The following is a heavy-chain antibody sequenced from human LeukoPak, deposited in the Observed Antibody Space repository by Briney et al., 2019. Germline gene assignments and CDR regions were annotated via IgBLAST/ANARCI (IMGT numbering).Heavy chain of an antibody. CDR3: ARWGELTGVGN. Sequence: ASVKVSCKASGYTFTGFFMNWVRQAPGQGLEWMGRINPNSGDTSYAQKFQGRVTMTRDTSITTAYMDRSSLTSDDTTMYYCARWGELTGVGNWGQGTLVTVSS. CDR1: GYTFTGFF. CDR2: INPNSGDT. J-gene: IGHJ4*02. V-gene: IGHV1-2*02. D-gene: IGHD1-7*01.